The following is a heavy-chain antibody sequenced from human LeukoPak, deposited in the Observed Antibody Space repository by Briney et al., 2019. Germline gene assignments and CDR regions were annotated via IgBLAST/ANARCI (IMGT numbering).Heavy chain of an antibody. J-gene: IGHJ4*02. V-gene: IGHV3-7*01. CDR2: IKPDGSDK. Sequence: GGSLRLSCEASGFTFRSYWMTWVRQSPGKGLEWVATIKPDGSDKFHVDSVKGRFTISRDNAKNSLYLQMSNLRAEDTAVYYCARGGHRQKEFWGQGTLVTVSS. CDR3: ARGGHRQKEF. D-gene: IGHD3-10*01. CDR1: GFTFRSYW.